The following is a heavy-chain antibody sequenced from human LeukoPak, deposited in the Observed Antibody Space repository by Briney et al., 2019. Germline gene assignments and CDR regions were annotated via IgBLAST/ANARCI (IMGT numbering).Heavy chain of an antibody. CDR3: ARAEGGSGSYYLFDY. CDR2: IYYTGST. Sequence: SETLSLTCAVSGGSISRSGYSWSWIRQPPGKGLEWIGYIYYTGSTYYNPSLKSRVTISVATSTNQFSLKLSSVTAADTAVYYCARAEGGSGSYYLFDYWGQGTLVTVSS. V-gene: IGHV4-30-4*07. J-gene: IGHJ4*02. CDR1: GGSISRSGYS. D-gene: IGHD3-10*01.